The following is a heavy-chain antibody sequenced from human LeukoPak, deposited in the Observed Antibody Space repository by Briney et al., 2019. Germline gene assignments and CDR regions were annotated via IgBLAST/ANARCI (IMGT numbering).Heavy chain of an antibody. V-gene: IGHV3-33*01. CDR1: GFTFSSYG. CDR2: IWYDGSNK. Sequence: GGSLRLSCAASGFTFSSYGMHWVRQAPGKGLEWVAVIWYDGSNKYYEDSVKGRFTISRDNSKNTLYLQMNSLRAEDTAVYCCAREGDTRPSLPYYFDYWGQGTLVTVSS. J-gene: IGHJ4*02. CDR3: AREGDTRPSLPYYFDY. D-gene: IGHD2-21*02.